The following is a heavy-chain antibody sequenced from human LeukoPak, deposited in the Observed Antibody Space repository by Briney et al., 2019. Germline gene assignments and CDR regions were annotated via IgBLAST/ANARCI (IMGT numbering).Heavy chain of an antibody. CDR2: IYYSGST. J-gene: IGHJ6*02. CDR3: ASMPIVITMVRGVIITYYYGMDV. Sequence: PSETLSLTCTVSGGSISSSSYYWGWIRQPPGKGLEWIGSIYYSGSTYYNPSLKSRVTISVDTSKNQFSLKLSSVTAADTAVYYCASMPIVITMVRGVIITYYYGMDVWGQGTTVTVSS. D-gene: IGHD3-10*01. CDR1: GGSISSSSYY. V-gene: IGHV4-39*07.